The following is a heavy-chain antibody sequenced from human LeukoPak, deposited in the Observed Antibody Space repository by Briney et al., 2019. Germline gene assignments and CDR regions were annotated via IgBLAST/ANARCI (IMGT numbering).Heavy chain of an antibody. CDR3: AKEIYGDSTGGRFQH. Sequence: GGSLRLSCAASGLTVSSNCMSWVRQAPGKGLEWVSFIYSGGSTYYTDSVKGRFTISRDNSKNTLYLQMNSLRAEDTAVYYCAKEIYGDSTGGRFQHWGQGTLVTVSS. J-gene: IGHJ1*01. V-gene: IGHV3-53*01. CDR2: IYSGGST. D-gene: IGHD4-17*01. CDR1: GLTVSSNC.